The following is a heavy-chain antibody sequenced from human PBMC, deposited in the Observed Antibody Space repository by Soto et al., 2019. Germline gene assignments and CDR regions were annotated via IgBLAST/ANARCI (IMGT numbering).Heavy chain of an antibody. D-gene: IGHD6-6*01. J-gene: IGHJ4*02. Sequence: LRLSCAASGITLSNAWMSWVRQAPGKGLEWVGRIKSKTAGGTTDYAAPVKGRFTISRDDSKNTLYLQMNSLKTEDTAVYFCTTVEGGAARYWGQGTLVT. CDR2: IKSKTAGGTT. CDR1: GITLSNAW. V-gene: IGHV3-15*01. CDR3: TTVEGGAARY.